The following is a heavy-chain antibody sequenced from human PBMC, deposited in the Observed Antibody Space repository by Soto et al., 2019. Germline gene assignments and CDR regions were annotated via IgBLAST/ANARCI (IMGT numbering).Heavy chain of an antibody. D-gene: IGHD1-20*01. J-gene: IGHJ4*02. V-gene: IGHV4-59*06. CDR3: ARIPIYNWNDAIYFDY. CDR2: IYYSGST. Sequence: SETLSLTCAVNGGSFSGYFWTWIRQTPGKGLEWIGYIYYSGSTYYNPSLKSRVTISVDTSKNQFSLKLSSVTAANTAVYYCARIPIYNWNDAIYFDYRGQGTLVTGSS. CDR1: GGSFSGYF.